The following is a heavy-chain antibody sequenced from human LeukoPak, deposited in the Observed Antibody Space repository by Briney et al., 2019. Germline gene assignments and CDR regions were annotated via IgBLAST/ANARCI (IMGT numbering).Heavy chain of an antibody. CDR2: ISAYNGNT. CDR1: GYTFTGYY. Sequence: ASVKVSCKASGYTFTGYYIHWVRQAPGQGLEWMGWISAYNGNTNYAQKPQGRVTMTTDTSTSTAYMELRSLRSDDTAVYYCARDYYGSGSYYDYWGQGTLVTVSS. J-gene: IGHJ4*02. CDR3: ARDYYGSGSYYDY. V-gene: IGHV1-18*04. D-gene: IGHD3-10*01.